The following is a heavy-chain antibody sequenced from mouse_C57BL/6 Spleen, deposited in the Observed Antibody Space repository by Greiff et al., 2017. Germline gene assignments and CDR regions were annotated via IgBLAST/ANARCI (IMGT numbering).Heavy chain of an antibody. V-gene: IGHV1-7*01. CDR1: GFTLTSYW. J-gene: IGHJ1*03. CDR2: INPSSGYT. Sequence: VKLMESGAELAKPGASVKLSCTASGFTLTSYWMHWVKQRPGQGLEWIGNINPSSGYTQYNQKFQDKATLTADKSSSTAYMQLDSLTYRDSSVYYCARNCGSSWYFDVWGTGTTVTVSS. CDR3: ARNCGSSWYFDV. D-gene: IGHD1-1*01.